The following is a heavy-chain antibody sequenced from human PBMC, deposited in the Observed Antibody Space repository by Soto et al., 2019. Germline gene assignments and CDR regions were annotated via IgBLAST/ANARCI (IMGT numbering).Heavy chain of an antibody. Sequence: ESGGGLVQPGGSLRLSCAASGCTFSSYEMNSVCQAPGKGLEWVSYISSSGSTIYYADSVKGRFTISRDNAKNSLYLQMNSLRAEDTAVYYCARDRVDYYYYGMDVWGQGTTVTVSS. D-gene: IGHD2-2*01. CDR1: GCTFSSYE. J-gene: IGHJ6*02. CDR3: ARDRVDYYYYGMDV. V-gene: IGHV3-48*03. CDR2: ISSSGSTI.